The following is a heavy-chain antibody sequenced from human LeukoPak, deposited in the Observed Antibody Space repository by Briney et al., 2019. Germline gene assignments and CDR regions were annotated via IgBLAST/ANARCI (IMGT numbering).Heavy chain of an antibody. V-gene: IGHV4-59*01. CDR1: GGGIRKDY. CDR3: AKMTLHGDPAL. J-gene: IGHJ4*02. D-gene: IGHD2-21*02. Sequence: LETLCLTCTVSGGGIRKDYWGGGRHPPGKGRWWSGYIFYSGSANYNPSLSSGVTISIDTSKSQFSLRRTSVCAPDTAVCYFAKMTLHGDPALWGQGSLVTASS. CDR2: IFYSGSA.